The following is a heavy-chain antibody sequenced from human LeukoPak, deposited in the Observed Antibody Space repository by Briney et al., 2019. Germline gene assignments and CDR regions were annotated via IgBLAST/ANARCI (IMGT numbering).Heavy chain of an antibody. Sequence: GASVKVSCKASGYTFTSYDINWVRQATGQGLEWMGWMNPNSGNTGYAQKFQGRVTITRNTSISTAYMELSSPRSEDTAVYYCARGLMVRGAYWFDPWGQGTLVTVSS. CDR3: ARGLMVRGAYWFDP. V-gene: IGHV1-8*03. CDR2: MNPNSGNT. D-gene: IGHD3-10*01. J-gene: IGHJ5*02. CDR1: GYTFTSYD.